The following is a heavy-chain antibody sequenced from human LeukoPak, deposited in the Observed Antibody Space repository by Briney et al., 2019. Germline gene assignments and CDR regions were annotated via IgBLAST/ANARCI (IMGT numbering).Heavy chain of an antibody. D-gene: IGHD2-21*01. V-gene: IGHV1-2*02. CDR3: AKRGGALSH. Sequence: ASVKVSCKTSGYLFTSFYIHWVRQVPGQGLEWMGWINPNNGDTQSAPKFQGRVAMTRVTSINTAYMEVSGLTPDDTAIYFCAKRGGALSHWGQGTPVTVTS. CDR1: GYLFTSFY. J-gene: IGHJ4*02. CDR2: INPNNGDT.